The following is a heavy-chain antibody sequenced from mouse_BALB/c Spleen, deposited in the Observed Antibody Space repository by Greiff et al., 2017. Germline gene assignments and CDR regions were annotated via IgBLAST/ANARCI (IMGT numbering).Heavy chain of an antibody. V-gene: IGHV1-18*01. J-gene: IGHJ4*01. D-gene: IGHD2-1*01. CDR3: ARSQSSYGNYGGYAMDY. Sequence: VQLQQSGPELVKPGASMKISCKASGYSFTGYTMNWVKQSHGKNLEWIGLINPYNGGTSYNQKFKGKATLTVDKSSSTAYMELLSLTSEDSAVYYCARSQSSYGNYGGYAMDYWGQGTSVTVSS. CDR1: GYSFTGYT. CDR2: INPYNGGT.